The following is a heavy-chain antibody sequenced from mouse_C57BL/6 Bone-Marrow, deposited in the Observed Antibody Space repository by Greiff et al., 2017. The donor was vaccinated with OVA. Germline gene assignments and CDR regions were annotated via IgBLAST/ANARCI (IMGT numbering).Heavy chain of an antibody. J-gene: IGHJ2*01. Sequence: EVQLQESGPELVKPGASVKMSCKASGYTFTDYNMHWVKQSHGKSLEWIGYINPNNGGTSYNQKFKGKATLTVNKSSSTAYMELRSLTSEDSAVYYCAKLGRYFDYWGQGTTLTVSS. CDR1: GYTFTDYN. CDR3: AKLGRYFDY. D-gene: IGHD4-1*01. V-gene: IGHV1-22*01. CDR2: INPNNGGT.